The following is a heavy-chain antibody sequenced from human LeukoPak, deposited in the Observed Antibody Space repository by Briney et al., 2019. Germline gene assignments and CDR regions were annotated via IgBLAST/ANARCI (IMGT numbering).Heavy chain of an antibody. CDR3: ATVGYYDSSGYYYFDP. V-gene: IGHV3-23*01. CDR1: GFTFSSYA. CDR2: ISGSGDNT. Sequence: GGSLRLSCAASGFTFSSYAMNWVRQAPGKGLEWISSISGSGDNTYYADSVKGRFTISRDNSKNTLYLQMNSLRSEDTAVYYCATVGYYDSSGYYYFDPWGQGTLVTVSS. J-gene: IGHJ5*02. D-gene: IGHD3-22*01.